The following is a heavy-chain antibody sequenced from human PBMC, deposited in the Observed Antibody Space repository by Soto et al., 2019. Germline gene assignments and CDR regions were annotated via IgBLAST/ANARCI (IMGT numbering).Heavy chain of an antibody. CDR3: ATADHLCETTTCYTWFDP. D-gene: IGHD2-2*02. CDR2: IIPIIGIT. CDR1: GDTFSRNT. J-gene: IGHJ5*02. V-gene: IGHV1-69*02. Sequence: QVQLVQPGAEVRRPGSSVKVSCKASGDTFSRNTITWVRQAPGQGLEWMGRIIPIIGITNYAQKLQGRVTITADTSTSTAYMELSELRSEDTAVYYCATADHLCETTTCYTWFDPWGQGTLVTVSS.